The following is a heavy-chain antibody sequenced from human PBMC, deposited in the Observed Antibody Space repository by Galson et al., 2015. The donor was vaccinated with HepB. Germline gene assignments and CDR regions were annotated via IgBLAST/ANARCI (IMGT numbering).Heavy chain of an antibody. CDR2: IWYDGSKE. J-gene: IGHJ4*02. CDR3: ARYNGNVAAFDS. D-gene: IGHD1-26*01. CDR1: GFTFSSYG. V-gene: IGHV3-33*01. Sequence: SLRLSCAASGFTFSSYGMHWVRQAPGKGLEWVAVIWYDGSKEYYVDSVKGRFTISRDNSKNTLYLQMNSLRAEDTAVYYCARYNGNVAAFDSWGQGTLVTVSS.